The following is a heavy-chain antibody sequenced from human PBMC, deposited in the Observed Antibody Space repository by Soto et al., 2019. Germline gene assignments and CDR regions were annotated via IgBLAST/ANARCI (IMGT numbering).Heavy chain of an antibody. CDR1: GYTFTGYY. J-gene: IGHJ4*02. Sequence: QVQLVQSGAEVKKPGASVKVSCKASGYTFTGYYMHWVRQAPGQGLEWMGWINPNSGGTNYAQKFQGRVTMTRDTSISTAYMELSRLRSDDTAVYYCARVPGCSGGSCYAHFDYWGQGTLVTVSS. CDR2: INPNSGGT. V-gene: IGHV1-2*02. CDR3: ARVPGCSGGSCYAHFDY. D-gene: IGHD2-15*01.